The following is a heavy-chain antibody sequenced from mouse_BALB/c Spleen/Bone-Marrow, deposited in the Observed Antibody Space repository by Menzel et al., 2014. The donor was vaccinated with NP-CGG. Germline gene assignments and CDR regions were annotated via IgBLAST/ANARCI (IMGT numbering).Heavy chain of an antibody. CDR1: GYTFTDYY. J-gene: IGHJ1*01. V-gene: IGHV1-84*02. D-gene: IGHD1-1*01. CDR2: IYPGGGNT. Sequence: QVHVKQSGPELVKPGASVKISCKASGYTFTDYYINWVKQKPGQGLEWIGWIYPGGGNTKYNEKFKGKATLTVDTSSSPAYMQLSSLTSEDTAVYFCARPPYYYGSSYYWYFDVWGAGTTVTVSS. CDR3: ARPPYYYGSSYYWYFDV.